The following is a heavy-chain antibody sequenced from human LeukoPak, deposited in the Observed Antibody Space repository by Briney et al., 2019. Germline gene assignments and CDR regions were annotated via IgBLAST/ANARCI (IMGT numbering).Heavy chain of an antibody. D-gene: IGHD3-3*01. CDR2: IIPIFGTA. CDR3: ARGDPPSWSGSLFNGGFDY. Sequence: SVKVSCKASGGTFSSYAISWVRQAPGQGLEWMGGIIPIFGTANYAQKFQGRVTMTRDTSTSTVYMELSSLRSEDTAVYYCARGDPPSWSGSLFNGGFDYWGQGTLVTVSS. J-gene: IGHJ4*02. V-gene: IGHV1-69*05. CDR1: GGTFSSYA.